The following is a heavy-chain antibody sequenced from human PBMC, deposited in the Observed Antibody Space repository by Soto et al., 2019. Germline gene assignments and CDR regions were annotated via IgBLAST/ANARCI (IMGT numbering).Heavy chain of an antibody. Sequence: QVQLQESGPGLVKPSQTLSLTCTVSGGSISSGDYYWSWIRQPPGKGLEWIGYIYYSGSTYFNPSLKSRVTISVDTSKNQFSLKLSSVTAADTAVYYCARVGGFGATTIDYWGQGTLVSVSS. CDR3: ARVGGFGATTIDY. V-gene: IGHV4-30-4*01. CDR2: IYYSGST. J-gene: IGHJ4*02. D-gene: IGHD3-10*01. CDR1: GGSISSGDYY.